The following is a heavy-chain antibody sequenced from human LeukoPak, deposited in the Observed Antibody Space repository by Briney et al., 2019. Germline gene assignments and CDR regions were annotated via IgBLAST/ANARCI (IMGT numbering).Heavy chain of an antibody. D-gene: IGHD6-19*01. CDR3: ARMAGGSSGWSN. Sequence: ASVKVSCKASGYTFTSYDINWVRQATGQGLEWMGWMNPNSGNTGYVQKFQGRVTMTRNTSISTAYMELSSLRSEDTAVYYCARMAGGSSGWSNWGQGTLVTVSS. V-gene: IGHV1-8*01. CDR2: MNPNSGNT. J-gene: IGHJ4*02. CDR1: GYTFTSYD.